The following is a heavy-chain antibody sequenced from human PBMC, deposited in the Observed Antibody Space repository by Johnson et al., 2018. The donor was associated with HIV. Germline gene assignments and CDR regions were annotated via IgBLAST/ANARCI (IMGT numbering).Heavy chain of an antibody. D-gene: IGHD6-19*01. CDR3: ARKQWLEIPSDALDV. CDR1: GFTFSSYA. V-gene: IGHV3-NL1*01. Sequence: QVQLVESGGGVVQPGRSLRLSCAASGFTFSSYAMHWVRQAPGKGLEWVAVIYSGGSTYYADSVKGRFTISRDNSKNTLYLQMNSLRAEDTAVYYCARKQWLEIPSDALDVWGQGTMVTVSS. CDR2: IYSGGST. J-gene: IGHJ3*01.